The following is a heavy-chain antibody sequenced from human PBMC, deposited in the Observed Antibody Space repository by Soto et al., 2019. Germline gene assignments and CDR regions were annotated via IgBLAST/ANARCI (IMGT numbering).Heavy chain of an antibody. Sequence: QVQLQESGPGLVKPSQTLSLTCTVSGGSISSGGYYWSWIRQHPGKGLEWIGYIYYSGSTYYNPSLKSRVTRSVDTSKNQFSLKLSSVTAADTAVYYCARAPPYGSGSYYGAFDIWGQGTMVTVSS. V-gene: IGHV4-31*03. CDR3: ARAPPYGSGSYYGAFDI. CDR2: IYYSGST. J-gene: IGHJ3*02. CDR1: GGSISSGGYY. D-gene: IGHD3-10*01.